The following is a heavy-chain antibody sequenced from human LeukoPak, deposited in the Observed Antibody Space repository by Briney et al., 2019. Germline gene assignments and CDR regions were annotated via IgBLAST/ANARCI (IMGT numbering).Heavy chain of an antibody. CDR2: IYYSGST. D-gene: IGHD3-10*01. V-gene: IGHV4-59*01. J-gene: IGHJ4*02. CDR3: ARGHSYGSGSHGDH. CDR1: GLTFTNAW. Sequence: GSLRLSCAASGLTFTNAWMSWIRQPPGKGLEWIGYIYYSGSTNYNPSLKSRVTISVDTSKNQFSLKLNSVTAADTAVYYCARGHSYGSGSHGDHWGQGTLVTFSS.